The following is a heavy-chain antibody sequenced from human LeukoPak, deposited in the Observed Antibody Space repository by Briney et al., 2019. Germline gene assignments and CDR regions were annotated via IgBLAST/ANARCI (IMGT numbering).Heavy chain of an antibody. CDR2: ISYDGSNK. J-gene: IGHJ4*02. CDR1: GFSFSSYG. V-gene: IGHV3-30*18. D-gene: IGHD5-18*01. CDR3: AKVEARERGYSYGEFDY. Sequence: GGSLRLSCAASGFSFSSYGMHWVRQAPGKGLEWVAVISYDGSNKYYADSVKGRFTISRDNSKNTLYLQMNSLRAEDTAVYYCAKVEARERGYSYGEFDYWGQGTLVTVSS.